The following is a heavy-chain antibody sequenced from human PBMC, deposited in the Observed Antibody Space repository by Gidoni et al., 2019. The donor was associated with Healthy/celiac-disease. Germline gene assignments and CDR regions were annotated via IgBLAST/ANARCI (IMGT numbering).Heavy chain of an antibody. D-gene: IGHD3-9*01. Sequence: QLQLQESGPGLVKPSETLSLTCTVSGGSISSSSYYWGWIRQPSGKGLEWIGSIYYSGSTYYNPSLKSRVTISVDTSKNQFSLKLSSVTAADTAVYYCARTYPTYYDILTGLLSRAFDIWGQGTMVTVSS. CDR2: IYYSGST. V-gene: IGHV4-39*01. CDR3: ARTYPTYYDILTGLLSRAFDI. J-gene: IGHJ3*02. CDR1: GGSISSSSYY.